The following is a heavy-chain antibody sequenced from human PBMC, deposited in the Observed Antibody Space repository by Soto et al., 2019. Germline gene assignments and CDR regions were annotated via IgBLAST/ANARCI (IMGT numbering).Heavy chain of an antibody. D-gene: IGHD6-19*01. CDR3: AKEAGPGQAGRPPPNWFDN. CDR2: FPKDGRKI. CDR1: GFTFRNYG. Sequence: WGSLSLSCSASGFTFRNYGMHWVRQAPGKGLEWVAGFPKDGRKISYAAPVRGRFTSSRANSTSTLFLQMNSLGPEETTLLYCAKEAGPGQAGRPPPNWFDNWDRGTLVTVSS. J-gene: IGHJ5*02. V-gene: IGHV3-30*18.